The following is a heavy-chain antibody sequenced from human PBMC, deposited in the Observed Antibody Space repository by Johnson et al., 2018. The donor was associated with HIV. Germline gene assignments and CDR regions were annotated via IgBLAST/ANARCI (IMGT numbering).Heavy chain of an antibody. J-gene: IGHJ3*02. Sequence: EVQLVESGGGLVQPGRSLRLSCAASGFTLSSSAMHWVHQAPGKGLEWVSGINWNGGSTGYADSVKGRLTISRDTSKNTRSLQMNSPRGEDTAVYYCARDRVVVTATTTHDAFDIWGQGTMVTVSS. CDR3: ARDRVVVTATTTHDAFDI. CDR2: INWNGGST. D-gene: IGHD2-21*02. CDR1: GFTLSSSA. V-gene: IGHV3-64*07.